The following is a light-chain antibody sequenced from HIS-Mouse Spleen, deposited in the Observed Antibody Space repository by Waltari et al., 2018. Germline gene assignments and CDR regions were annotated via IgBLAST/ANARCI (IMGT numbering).Light chain of an antibody. CDR1: QSISSY. J-gene: IGKJ1*01. CDR2: AAS. Sequence: DIQMTQSPSSLSASVGDRVTITCRASQSISSYLNWYKQKPGKAPKLLIYAASSLQSGVPSRFSGIGSGTDFTLTISSLQPEDFATYYCQQSYSTPRTFGQGTKVEIK. V-gene: IGKV1-39*01. CDR3: QQSYSTPRT.